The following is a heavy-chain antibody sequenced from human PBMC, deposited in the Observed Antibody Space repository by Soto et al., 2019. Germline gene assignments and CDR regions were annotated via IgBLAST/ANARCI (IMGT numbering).Heavy chain of an antibody. CDR2: IYHSGST. J-gene: IGHJ5*02. CDR3: ARGRGGNGFGFDP. CDR1: GGSISSGGYS. Sequence: SETLSLTCAVSGGSISSGGYSWSWIRQPPGKGLEWIGYIYHSGSTYYNPSLKSRVTISVDRSKNQFSLKLSSVTAADTAVYYCARGRGGNGFGFDPWGQGTLVTVSS. D-gene: IGHD2-15*01. V-gene: IGHV4-30-2*01.